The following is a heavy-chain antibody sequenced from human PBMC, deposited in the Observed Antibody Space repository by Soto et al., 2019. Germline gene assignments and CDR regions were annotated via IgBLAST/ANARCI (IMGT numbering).Heavy chain of an antibody. Sequence: QVTVKESGPVLVKPTETLTLTCTVSGFSLSNAGLGVSWIRQPPGKALEWLAHIFSNDEKSYSTSLKSRLTISKDTSKSQVVLTMTNMDPVDTATYYCASTYRSSWSWFDPWGQGTLVTVSS. J-gene: IGHJ5*02. CDR2: IFSNDEK. D-gene: IGHD6-13*01. CDR1: GFSLSNAGLG. V-gene: IGHV2-26*04. CDR3: ASTYRSSWSWFDP.